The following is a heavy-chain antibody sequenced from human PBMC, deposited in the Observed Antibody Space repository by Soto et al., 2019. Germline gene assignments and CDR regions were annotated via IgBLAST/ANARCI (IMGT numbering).Heavy chain of an antibody. CDR2: INHSGST. D-gene: IGHD3-10*01. CDR1: GGSFSGYY. V-gene: IGHV4-34*02. J-gene: IGHJ4*02. Sequence: QVQLQQWGAGLLKPSETLSLTCAVYGGSFSGYYWSWIRQPPGKGLEWIGEINHSGSTIYTPSLESRVTISVDTSKNRFSLKLSSVTAADTAVYYCARVQWFGMDGRYWGQGTLVTVSS. CDR3: ARVQWFGMDGRY.